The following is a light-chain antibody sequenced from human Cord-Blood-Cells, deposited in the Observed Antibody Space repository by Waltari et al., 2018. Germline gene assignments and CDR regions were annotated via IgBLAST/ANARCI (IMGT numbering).Light chain of an antibody. CDR3: QQYDNLPPFT. CDR2: DAS. Sequence: DIKMTQAPSSLSASVGDRVTITCQASQDISNYLNPYQQKTGKAPKLLIYDASNLETGVPSRFSGSGSGTDFTFTISSLQPEDIATYYCQQYDNLPPFTFGPGTKVDIK. J-gene: IGKJ3*01. V-gene: IGKV1-33*01. CDR1: QDISNY.